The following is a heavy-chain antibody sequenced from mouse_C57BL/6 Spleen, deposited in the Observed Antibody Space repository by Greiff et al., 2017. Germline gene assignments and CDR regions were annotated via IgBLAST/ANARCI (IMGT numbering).Heavy chain of an antibody. V-gene: IGHV2-6*01. CDR3: ASSDGSSYGFAY. CDR2: IWGVGST. D-gene: IGHD1-1*01. CDR1: GFSLTSYG. J-gene: IGHJ3*01. Sequence: VQLKESGPGLVAPSQSLSITCTVSGFSLTSYGVDWVRQSPGKGLEWLGVIWGVGSTNYNSALKSRLSISKDNSKSQVFLKMNSLQTDDTAMYYCASSDGSSYGFAYWGQGALVTVSA.